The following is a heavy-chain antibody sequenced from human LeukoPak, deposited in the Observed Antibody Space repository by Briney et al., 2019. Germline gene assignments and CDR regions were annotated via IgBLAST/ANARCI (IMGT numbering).Heavy chain of an antibody. D-gene: IGHD6-13*01. CDR2: IYYSGST. CDR3: ARADSSSWYSYAFDI. V-gene: IGHV4-59*01. CDR1: GGSISSYY. Sequence: SETLSLTCTVSGGSISSYYWSWIRQPPGKGLEWIGYIYYSGSTNYNPSLKSRVTISVDTSKNQFSLKLSSVTAVDTAVYYCARADSSSWYSYAFDIWGQGTMVTVSS. J-gene: IGHJ3*02.